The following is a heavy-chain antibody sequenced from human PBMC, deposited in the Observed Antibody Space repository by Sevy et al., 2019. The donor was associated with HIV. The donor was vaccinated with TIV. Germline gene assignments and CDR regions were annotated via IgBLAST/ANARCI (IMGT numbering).Heavy chain of an antibody. J-gene: IGHJ4*02. D-gene: IGHD6-13*01. Sequence: GGSLRLSCAASGFTFSSYAMSWVRQAPGKGLEWVSAISGSGGSTYYADSVKGRFTISRDNSKNTLYLQMNSLRAEDTAVYYCARCPGRAAAGDSNFDYWGQGTLVTVSS. CDR3: ARCPGRAAAGDSNFDY. V-gene: IGHV3-23*01. CDR1: GFTFSSYA. CDR2: ISGSGGST.